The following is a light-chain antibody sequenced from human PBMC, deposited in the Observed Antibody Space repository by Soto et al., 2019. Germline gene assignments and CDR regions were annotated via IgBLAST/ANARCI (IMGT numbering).Light chain of an antibody. V-gene: IGKV1-9*01. CDR2: APS. J-gene: IGKJ4*01. CDR3: QQLNSYPLA. Sequence: IQLTQSPSSLSASVGDRVTITSRASQGISSYLAWYQQEPGNALKLLMYAPSTLQSGVPSSFSGGGSRTDFTLTISSLQPEDFATYYCQQLNSYPLAFGGGTKV. CDR1: QGISSY.